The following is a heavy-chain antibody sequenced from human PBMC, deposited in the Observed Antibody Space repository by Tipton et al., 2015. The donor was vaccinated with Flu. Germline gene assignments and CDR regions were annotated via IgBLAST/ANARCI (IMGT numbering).Heavy chain of an antibody. J-gene: IGHJ4*02. D-gene: IGHD3-10*02. CDR1: GASISGHY. CDR3: ARLSYYDVDLKNFYFDY. CDR2: LYNSGST. Sequence: TLSLTCTVSGASISGHYWNWIRQPPGKGLEWIGYLYNSGSTTYKPSLKSRVTISVDTSKSQFSLKLRSVTAADTAVYYCARLSYYDVDLKNFYFDYWGQGALVTVSS. V-gene: IGHV4-4*08.